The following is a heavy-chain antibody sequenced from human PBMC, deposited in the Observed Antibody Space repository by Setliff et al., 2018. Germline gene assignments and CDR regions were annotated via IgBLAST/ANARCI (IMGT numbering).Heavy chain of an antibody. CDR3: ARGRNVAARLLDS. V-gene: IGHV4-61*09. Sequence: SETLSLTCTVSGDSISSRTYYWSWIRQPAGKGLEWIGHIYTSWSTIYNPSLKSRLTISLDTSKNQFSLKLTSVTAADTAVYYCARGRNVAARLLDSWGQGARVTVSS. D-gene: IGHD6-6*01. CDR1: GDSISSRTYY. J-gene: IGHJ4*02. CDR2: IYTSWST.